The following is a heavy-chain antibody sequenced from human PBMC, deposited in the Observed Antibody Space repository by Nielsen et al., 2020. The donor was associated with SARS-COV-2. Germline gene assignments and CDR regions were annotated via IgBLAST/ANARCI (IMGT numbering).Heavy chain of an antibody. Sequence: ASVEVSCKASGYTFTGYYMHWVRQAPGQGLEWMGWINPNSGGTNYAQKFQGWVTMTRDTSISTAYMELSRLRSDDTAVYYCARGGSGYGSQGLDYFDYWGQGTLVTVSS. CDR1: GYTFTGYY. CDR2: INPNSGGT. CDR3: ARGGSGYGSQGLDYFDY. J-gene: IGHJ4*02. V-gene: IGHV1-2*04. D-gene: IGHD5-12*01.